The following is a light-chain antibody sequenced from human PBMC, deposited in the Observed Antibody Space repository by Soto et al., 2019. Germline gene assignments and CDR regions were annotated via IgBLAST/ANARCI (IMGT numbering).Light chain of an antibody. CDR2: GNI. J-gene: IGLJ1*01. CDR3: QSYDSSLSGYV. CDR1: SSNFGAGYD. V-gene: IGLV1-40*01. Sequence: QSVLAQPPSVSGAPGQRVTISCTGSSSNFGAGYDVHWYQQLPGTAPKLLIYGNINRPSGVPDRFSGSKSGTSASLAITGLQAEDEADYYCQSYDSSLSGYVFGTGTKSPS.